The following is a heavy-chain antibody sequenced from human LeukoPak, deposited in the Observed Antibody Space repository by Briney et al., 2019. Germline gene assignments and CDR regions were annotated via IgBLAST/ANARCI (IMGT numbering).Heavy chain of an antibody. J-gene: IGHJ4*02. V-gene: IGHV3-23*01. CDR2: FSGGSGTT. Sequence: GGSLRLSCAASGFTFSSYGMTWVRQTPGKGLEWVSGFSGGSGTTHYADSVKGRFTISRDNSKNTSYLQMNSLRAEDAAVYYCTRWNGYGDYWGQGTLVTVSS. D-gene: IGHD5-12*01. CDR1: GFTFSSYG. CDR3: TRWNGYGDY.